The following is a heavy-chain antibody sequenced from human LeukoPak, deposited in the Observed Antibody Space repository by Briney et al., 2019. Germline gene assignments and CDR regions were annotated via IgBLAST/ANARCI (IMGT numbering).Heavy chain of an antibody. J-gene: IGHJ4*02. V-gene: IGHV3-23*01. D-gene: IGHD6-25*01. Sequence: GGSLRLSCAASGSTFSTYGMSWVRQAPGKGLEWVSGISGSGSTTYYADSVKGRFTISRDNSKNTLYLQMNSLRAEDTAVYYCAKANSGSASRGYFDYWGQGTLVTVSS. CDR2: ISGSGSTT. CDR3: AKANSGSASRGYFDY. CDR1: GSTFSTYG.